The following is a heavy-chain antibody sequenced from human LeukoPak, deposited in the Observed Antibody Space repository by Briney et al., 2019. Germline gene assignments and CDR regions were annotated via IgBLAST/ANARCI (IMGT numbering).Heavy chain of an antibody. CDR1: GFTFSSYA. CDR2: VSDSGGST. V-gene: IGHV3-23*01. D-gene: IGHD3-22*01. CDR3: VRDWGYDSSGYWQKYFDT. Sequence: PGGSLRLSCAASGFTFSSYAMTWVRQAPGKGLEWVSAVSDSGGSTYYADSVKGRFTISRDNAKNTLYLQMNSLRAEDTAVYYCVRDWGYDSSGYWQKYFDTWGQGTLVTVSS. J-gene: IGHJ4*02.